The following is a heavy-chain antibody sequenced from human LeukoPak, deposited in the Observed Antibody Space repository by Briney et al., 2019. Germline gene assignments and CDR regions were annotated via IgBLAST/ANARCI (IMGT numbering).Heavy chain of an antibody. V-gene: IGHV3-30*04. D-gene: IGHD4-17*01. Sequence: GGSLRLSCAASGFTFSSYAMHWVRQAPGKGLEWVAVISYDGSNKYYADSVKGRFTISRDNSKNTLYLQMNSLRAEDTAVYYCARDLRSYGIDYWGQGTLVTVSS. CDR2: ISYDGSNK. J-gene: IGHJ4*02. CDR1: GFTFSSYA. CDR3: ARDLRSYGIDY.